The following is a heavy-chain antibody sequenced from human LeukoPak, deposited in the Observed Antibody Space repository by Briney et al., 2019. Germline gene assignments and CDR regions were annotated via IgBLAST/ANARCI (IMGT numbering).Heavy chain of an antibody. D-gene: IGHD3-9*01. CDR3: ASSPYYDILTGPSAYFDY. J-gene: IGHJ4*02. Sequence: PSETLSLTCAVYGGSFSGYYWSWIRQPPGKGLEWIGEINHSGSTNYNPSLKSRVTISVDTSKNQFSLKLSSVTAADTAVYYCASSPYYDILTGPSAYFDYWGQGTLVTVSS. V-gene: IGHV4-34*01. CDR1: GGSFSGYY. CDR2: INHSGST.